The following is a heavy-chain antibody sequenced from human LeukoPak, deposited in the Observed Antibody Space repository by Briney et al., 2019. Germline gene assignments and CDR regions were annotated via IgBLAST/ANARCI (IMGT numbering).Heavy chain of an antibody. D-gene: IGHD3-22*01. Sequence: XASGYTFSSXAIXXVRQAPGQRXXWMGWINAGNGDTKYSQRFQGRVTITRDTSANTAYMELSSLRSEDTAVYYCARDPRSGYHDFWGQGTLVTVSS. CDR3: ARDPRSGYHDF. V-gene: IGHV1-3*01. J-gene: IGHJ4*02. CDR1: GYTFSSXA. CDR2: INAGNGDT.